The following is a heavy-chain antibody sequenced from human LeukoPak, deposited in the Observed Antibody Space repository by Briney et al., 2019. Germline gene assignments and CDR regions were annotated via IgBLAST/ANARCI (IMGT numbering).Heavy chain of an antibody. J-gene: IGHJ6*03. D-gene: IGHD3-9*01. CDR1: GFTFSSYA. Sequence: GGSLRLSCAASGFTFSSYAMNWVRQAPGKGLEWVSAISGSGGSTYYADSVKGRFTISRDNSKNTLYLQMNSLRAEDTAVYYCAKDGESLRYFDWLLSATDPYYYYMDVWGKGTTVTISS. V-gene: IGHV3-23*01. CDR3: AKDGESLRYFDWLLSATDPYYYYMDV. CDR2: ISGSGGST.